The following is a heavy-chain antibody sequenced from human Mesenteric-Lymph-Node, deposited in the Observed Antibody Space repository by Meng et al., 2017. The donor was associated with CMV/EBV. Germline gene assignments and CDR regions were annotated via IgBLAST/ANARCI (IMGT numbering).Heavy chain of an antibody. CDR1: GFTFSSNW. CDR3: ARDSDVEMATINASDI. Sequence: GESLKISCAASGFTFSSNWMHWVRQAPGKGLVWVSRISGDGSATTYADSVKGRFTISRDNAKNTLYLQMNSLGAEDTAVYYCARDSDVEMATINASDIWGQGTTVTVSS. CDR2: ISGDGSAT. V-gene: IGHV3-74*01. J-gene: IGHJ3*02. D-gene: IGHD5-24*01.